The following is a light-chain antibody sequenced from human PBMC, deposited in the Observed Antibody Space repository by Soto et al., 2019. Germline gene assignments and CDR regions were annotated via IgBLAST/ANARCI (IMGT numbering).Light chain of an antibody. V-gene: IGKV3-20*01. CDR2: GAS. CDR1: QSVSSSH. CDR3: QQYYSYPWT. J-gene: IGKJ1*01. Sequence: EIVWNQPPGPLSLSQGESATLSCRASQSVSSSHLAWYQQKPGQAPRLLIYGASSRATGIPDRFSGSGSGTDFTRTISRLEPEDFATYYCQQYYSYPWTFGQGTKVDIK.